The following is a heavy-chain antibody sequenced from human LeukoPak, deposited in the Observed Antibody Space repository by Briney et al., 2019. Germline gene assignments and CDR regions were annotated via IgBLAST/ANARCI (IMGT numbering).Heavy chain of an antibody. V-gene: IGHV4-39*01. D-gene: IGHD6-13*01. Sequence: SETLSLTCTVSGGSIRSSYYYWGWIRQPPGKGLEWIGSIYDSGSTYYNPSLKSRVTISVDTSKNQFSLKLSSVTAADTAVYYCARTSAAGTVWGQGTLVTVSS. J-gene: IGHJ4*02. CDR2: IYDSGST. CDR1: GGSIRSSYYY. CDR3: ARTSAAGTV.